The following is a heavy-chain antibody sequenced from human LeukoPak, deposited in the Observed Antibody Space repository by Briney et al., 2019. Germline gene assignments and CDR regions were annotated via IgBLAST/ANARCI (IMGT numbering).Heavy chain of an antibody. Sequence: GASVKVSCKASGGTFSSYAISWVRQAPGQGLEWMGGIIPIFGTANYAQKFQGRVTITADESTSTAYMELSSLRSEDTAVYYCARGGASLIAARRNWFDPWGQGTLVTVSS. V-gene: IGHV1-69*13. J-gene: IGHJ5*02. D-gene: IGHD6-6*01. CDR1: GGTFSSYA. CDR2: IIPIFGTA. CDR3: ARGGASLIAARRNWFDP.